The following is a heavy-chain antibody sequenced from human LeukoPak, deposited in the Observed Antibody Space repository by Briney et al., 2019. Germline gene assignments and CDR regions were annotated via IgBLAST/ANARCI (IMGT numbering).Heavy chain of an antibody. J-gene: IGHJ4*02. CDR3: AREGGTLAAAGRRGFDY. CDR2: IYYSGST. CDR1: GGSISSGGYY. Sequence: PSEPLSLTCTVSGGSISSGGYYWSWIRKHPGKGLDWIGYIYYSGSTYYNPSLKSRVTISVDTSKNQFSLKLSSVTAADTAVYYCAREGGTLAAAGRRGFDYWGQGTLVTVYS. D-gene: IGHD6-13*01. V-gene: IGHV4-31*03.